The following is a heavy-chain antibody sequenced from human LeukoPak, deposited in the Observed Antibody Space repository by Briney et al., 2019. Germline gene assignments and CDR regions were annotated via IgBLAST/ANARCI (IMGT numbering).Heavy chain of an antibody. CDR2: IYYSGST. CDR3: ARGYPEYYYGSATRYYYYGMDV. D-gene: IGHD3-10*01. V-gene: IGHV4-39*07. J-gene: IGHJ6*02. CDR1: GGSISSSSYY. Sequence: SETLSLTCTVSGGSISSSSYYWGWIRQPPGKGLEWIGSIYYSGSTYYNPSLKSRVTISVDKSKNQFSLKLSSVTAADTAVYYCARGYPEYYYGSATRYYYYGMDVWGQGTTVTVSS.